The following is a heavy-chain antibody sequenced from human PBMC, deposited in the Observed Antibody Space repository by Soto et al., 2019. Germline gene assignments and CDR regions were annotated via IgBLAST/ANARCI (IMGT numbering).Heavy chain of an antibody. Sequence: PGGSLRLSCAASGFTFSSYAMSWVRQAPGKGLEWVSAISGSGGSTYYADSVKGRFTISRDNSKNTLYLQMNSLRAEDTAVYYCAKDYDFWSGSHRPYYYMDVWGKGTTVTVSS. CDR1: GFTFSSYA. CDR2: ISGSGGST. CDR3: AKDYDFWSGSHRPYYYMDV. J-gene: IGHJ6*03. V-gene: IGHV3-23*01. D-gene: IGHD3-3*01.